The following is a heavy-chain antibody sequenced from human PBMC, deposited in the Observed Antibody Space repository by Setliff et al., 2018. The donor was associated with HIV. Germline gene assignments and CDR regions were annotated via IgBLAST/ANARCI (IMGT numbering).Heavy chain of an antibody. J-gene: IGHJ6*03. V-gene: IGHV3-66*02. Sequence: GESLKISCAASGFTVSSNYMSWVRQAPGKGLEWVSVIYSGGSTYYADSVKGRFTISRDNSKNTLYLQMNSLRAEDTAVYYCARDQWGYSYGYYYYYYMDVWGKGTTVTVS. CDR3: ARDQWGYSYGYYYYYYMDV. CDR2: IYSGGST. CDR1: GFTVSSNY. D-gene: IGHD5-18*01.